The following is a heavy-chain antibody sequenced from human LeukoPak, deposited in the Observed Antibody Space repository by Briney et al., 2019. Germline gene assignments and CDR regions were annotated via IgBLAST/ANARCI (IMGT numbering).Heavy chain of an antibody. Sequence: PSETLSLTCTVSGGSISSYYWSWIRQPPGKGLEWIGYIYYSGSTNYNLSLKSRVTISVDTSKNQFSLKLSSVTAADTAVYYCARQVGVVRGVSDVWGKGTTVTVSS. J-gene: IGHJ6*04. CDR1: GGSISSYY. V-gene: IGHV4-59*08. CDR3: ARQVGVVRGVSDV. D-gene: IGHD3-10*01. CDR2: IYYSGST.